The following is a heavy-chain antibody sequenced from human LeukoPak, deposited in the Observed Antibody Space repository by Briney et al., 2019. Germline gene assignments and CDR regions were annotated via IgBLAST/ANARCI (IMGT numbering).Heavy chain of an antibody. D-gene: IGHD6-6*01. CDR1: GGSISNYY. J-gene: IGHJ3*02. V-gene: IGHV4-59*12. Sequence: SETLSLTCTVSGGSISNYYWSWIRQPPGKGLEWIGYIYYTGSTYYNPSLKSRVTISVDTSKNQFSLKLSSVTAADTAVYYCARDLSSPHDAFDIWGQGTMVTVSS. CDR3: ARDLSSPHDAFDI. CDR2: IYYTGST.